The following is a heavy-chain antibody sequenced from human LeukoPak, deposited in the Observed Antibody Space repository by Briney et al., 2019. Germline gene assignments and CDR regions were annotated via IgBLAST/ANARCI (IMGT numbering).Heavy chain of an antibody. CDR3: ASDSGH. CDR2: IYTSGST. V-gene: IGHV4-61*02. D-gene: IGHD1-14*01. CDR1: GGSISSAGYY. Sequence: SETLSLTCTVSGGSISSAGYYWNWIRQPAGKGLEWIGLIYTSGSTSYNPSLRSRVTISVDTSKNQVSLKLSSVTAADTAVYYCASDSGHWGQGTLVTVSS. J-gene: IGHJ4*02.